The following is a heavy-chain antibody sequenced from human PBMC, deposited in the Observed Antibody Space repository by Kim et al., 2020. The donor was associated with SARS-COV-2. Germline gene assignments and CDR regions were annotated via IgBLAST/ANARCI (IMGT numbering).Heavy chain of an antibody. D-gene: IGHD3-3*01. CDR2: INPTGDST. V-gene: IGHV1-46*01. CDR3: ACARGYDFWSGPGDY. Sequence: ASVKVSCKAFGNIITTYYMHWVRQAPGQGLEWMGIINPTGDSTTYAQKFQDRVTVTRDTSTSTVYMELGSLTSEDTAVYYCACARGYDFWSGPGDYWGQGTLVTVSS. CDR1: GNIITTYY. J-gene: IGHJ4*02.